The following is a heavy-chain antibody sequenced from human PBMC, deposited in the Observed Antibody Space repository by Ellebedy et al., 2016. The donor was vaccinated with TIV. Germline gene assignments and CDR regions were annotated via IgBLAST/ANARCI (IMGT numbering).Heavy chain of an antibody. CDR2: IYWDDDK. V-gene: IGHV2-5*02. CDR3: AHSRTIAYCGGDCPSVSYFDY. Sequence: SGPTLVXPTQTLTLTCTFSGFSLSTSGVGVGWIRQPPGKALEWLALIYWDDDKRYSPSLKSRLTITKDTSKNQVVLTMTNMDPVDTATYYCAHSRTIAYCGGDCPSVSYFDYWGQGTLVTVSS. CDR1: GFSLSTSGVG. D-gene: IGHD2-21*02. J-gene: IGHJ4*02.